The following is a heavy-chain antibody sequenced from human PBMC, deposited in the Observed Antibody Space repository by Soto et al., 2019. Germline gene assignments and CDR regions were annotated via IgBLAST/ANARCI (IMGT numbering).Heavy chain of an antibody. CDR2: INSDGSST. CDR1: GFTFSSYW. Sequence: GGSLRLSCAASGFTFSSYWMHWVRQAPGKGLVWVSRINSDGSSTSYADSVKGRFTISRDNAKNTLYLQMNSLRAEDTAVYYCAREQSNYDILTGAYYYYGMDVWGQGTTVTVSS. D-gene: IGHD3-9*01. CDR3: AREQSNYDILTGAYYYYGMDV. V-gene: IGHV3-74*01. J-gene: IGHJ6*02.